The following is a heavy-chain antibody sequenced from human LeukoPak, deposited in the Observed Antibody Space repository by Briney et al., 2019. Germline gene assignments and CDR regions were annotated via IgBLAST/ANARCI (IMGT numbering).Heavy chain of an antibody. CDR3: ARISGYYPNYFDY. V-gene: IGHV3-11*04. J-gene: IGHJ4*02. CDR2: ISSSGSTI. Sequence: GGSLRLSCAASGFTFNNAWMSWVRQAPGKGLEWVSYISSSGSTIYYADSVKGRFTISRDNAKNSLYLQMNSLRAEDTAVYYCARISGYYPNYFDYWGQGTLVTVSS. CDR1: GFTFNNAW. D-gene: IGHD3-22*01.